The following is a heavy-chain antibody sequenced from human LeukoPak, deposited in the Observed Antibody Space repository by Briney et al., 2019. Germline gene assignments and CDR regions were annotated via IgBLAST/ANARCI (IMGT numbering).Heavy chain of an antibody. CDR3: ARDGALAVAGRGYAFDI. J-gene: IGHJ3*02. V-gene: IGHV3-53*01. Sequence: GGSLRLSCAASGFTVSTNYMTWVRQAPGKGLERVSVIYSGGSTYYADSVKGRFTISRDNSKNTLYLQMNSLRAEDTAVYYCARDGALAVAGRGYAFDIWGQGTMVTVSS. CDR2: IYSGGST. D-gene: IGHD6-19*01. CDR1: GFTVSTNY.